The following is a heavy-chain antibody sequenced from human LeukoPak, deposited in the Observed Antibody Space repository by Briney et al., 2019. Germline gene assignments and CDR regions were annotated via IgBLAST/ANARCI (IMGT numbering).Heavy chain of an antibody. V-gene: IGHV3-23*01. CDR3: AKLTTLTGYFSMDV. J-gene: IGHJ6*04. D-gene: IGHD3-9*01. CDR2: ISGSGGST. Sequence: PGRSLRLSCAASGFTFSSYAMSWVRQAPGKGLEWVSAISGSGGSTYYADSVKGRFTISRDNSKNTLYLQMNSLRAEDTAVYYCAKLTTLTGYFSMDVWGKGTTVTVSS. CDR1: GFTFSSYA.